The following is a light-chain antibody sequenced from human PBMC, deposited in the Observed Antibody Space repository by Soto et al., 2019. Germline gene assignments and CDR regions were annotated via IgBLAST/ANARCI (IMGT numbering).Light chain of an antibody. Sequence: DIQMTQSPSTLYASVGDRVTITCRASQSISSWLAWYQQKPGKAPKLLIYDVSSLESGVPSRFSGSASATEFTLTISSLQPDDSATYYCQQYNTFWTFGQGTKVDI. V-gene: IGKV1-5*01. J-gene: IGKJ1*01. CDR3: QQYNTFWT. CDR1: QSISSW. CDR2: DVS.